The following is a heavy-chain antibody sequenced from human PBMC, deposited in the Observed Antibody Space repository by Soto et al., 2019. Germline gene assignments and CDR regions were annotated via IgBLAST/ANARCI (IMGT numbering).Heavy chain of an antibody. CDR1: GGSISSGGYY. D-gene: IGHD6-13*01. CDR2: IYYSGST. V-gene: IGHV4-31*03. J-gene: IGHJ4*02. CDR3: ARDRGTAHGVDY. Sequence: QVQLQESGPGLVKPSQTLSLTCTVSGGSISSGGYYWSWIRQHPGKGLEWIGYIYYSGSTYYNPSLKSRVTISVDTSNNHFSLKLSSVTAADTAVYYCARDRGTAHGVDYWGQGTLVTVSS.